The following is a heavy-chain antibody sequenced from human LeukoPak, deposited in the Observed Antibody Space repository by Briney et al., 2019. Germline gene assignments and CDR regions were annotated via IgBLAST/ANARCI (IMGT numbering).Heavy chain of an antibody. V-gene: IGHV4-59*01. CDR2: IYYSGST. D-gene: IGHD1-26*01. CDR1: GGSISSYY. Sequence: PSETLSLTCTVSGGSISSYYWSWIRQPPGKGLEWIGYIYYSGSTNYNPSLKSRVTISVDTSKNQFSLKLSSVTAADTAVYYCARQTKWVLDYWGRGTLVTVSS. CDR3: ARQTKWVLDY. J-gene: IGHJ4*02.